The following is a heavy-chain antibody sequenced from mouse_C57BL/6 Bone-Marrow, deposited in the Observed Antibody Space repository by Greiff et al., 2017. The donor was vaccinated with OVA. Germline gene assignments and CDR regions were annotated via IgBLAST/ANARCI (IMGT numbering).Heavy chain of an antibody. CDR3: AQGGDGNYAMDY. CDR1: GYSITSGYY. Sequence: EVKLMESGPGLVKPSQSLSLTCSVTGYSITSGYYWNWIRQFPGNKLEWMGYISYDGSNNYNPSLKNRISITRDTSKNQFFLKLNSVTTEDTATYYCAQGGDGNYAMDYWGQGTSVTVSS. J-gene: IGHJ4*01. V-gene: IGHV3-6*01. D-gene: IGHD2-1*01. CDR2: ISYDGSN.